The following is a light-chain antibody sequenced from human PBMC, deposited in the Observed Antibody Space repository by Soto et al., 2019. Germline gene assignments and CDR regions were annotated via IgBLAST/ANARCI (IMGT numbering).Light chain of an antibody. CDR1: SGDVGAYNL. CDR3: ASLTTTNFV. Sequence: QSALTQPASVSGSPGQSITISCTETSGDVGAYNLVSWYQHLPDKAPKLIISEVTNRPSGVSDRFSGSKSGNTASLTISGLQAEDEADYYCASLTTTNFVFGSGTKVTVL. J-gene: IGLJ1*01. V-gene: IGLV2-14*01. CDR2: EVT.